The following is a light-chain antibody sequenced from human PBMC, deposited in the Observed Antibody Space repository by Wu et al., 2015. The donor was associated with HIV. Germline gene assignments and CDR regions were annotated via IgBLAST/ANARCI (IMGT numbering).Light chain of an antibody. J-gene: IGKJ1*01. V-gene: IGKV3-15*01. CDR2: GAS. CDR1: QSISSK. CDR3: QQYDNXPPWT. Sequence: IVMTQSPATLSVSPGKRATLSCRASQSISSKLAWYQQKPGQAPRLLIFGASTRATDIPDRFSGSGSGTEFTLTINNIESEDFAVYYCQQYDNXPPWTFGHGTKVEIK.